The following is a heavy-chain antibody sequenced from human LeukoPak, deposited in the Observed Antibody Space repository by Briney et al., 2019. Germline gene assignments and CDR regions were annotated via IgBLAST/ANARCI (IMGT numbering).Heavy chain of an antibody. D-gene: IGHD3-22*01. J-gene: IGHJ4*02. CDR2: IYYSGST. CDR1: GCSISSSSYY. Sequence: SETLSLTCTVSGCSISSSSYYWGWIRQPPGKGLEWIGSIYYSGSTYYNPSLKSRVTISVDTSKNQFSLKLSSVTAADTAVYYCARDPYYYDSSGYDYWGQGTLVTVSS. V-gene: IGHV4-39*07. CDR3: ARDPYYYDSSGYDY.